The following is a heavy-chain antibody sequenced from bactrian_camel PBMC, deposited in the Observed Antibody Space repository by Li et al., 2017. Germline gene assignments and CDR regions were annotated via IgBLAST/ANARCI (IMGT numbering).Heavy chain of an antibody. V-gene: IGHV3S1*01. CDR3: AADSGTYCSVRARLNDYEYKY. D-gene: IGHD1*01. CDR2: IYGNGGSI. J-gene: IGHJ4*01. CDR1: GYTYRRLC. Sequence: VQLVESGGGSVQAGGSLRLSCTASGYTYRRLCLAWFRKEREGVASIYGNGGSIYYSESVKGRFTISQDSATNTVYLQMDNLDPHDTGMYFCAADSGTYCSVRARLNDYEYKYRGQGTQVTVS.